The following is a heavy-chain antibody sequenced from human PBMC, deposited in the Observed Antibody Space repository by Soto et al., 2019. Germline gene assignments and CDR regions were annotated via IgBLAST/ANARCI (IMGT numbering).Heavy chain of an antibody. CDR2: IIPIFGTA. D-gene: IGHD4-17*01. CDR3: ARPNYGDWPPVNLYYYYYGMDV. V-gene: IGHV1-69*13. CDR1: GGTFSSYA. J-gene: IGHJ6*02. Sequence: ASVSVSCKASGGTFSSYAISWVRQAPGQGLEWMGGIIPIFGTANYAQKFQGRVTITADESTSTAYMELSSLRSEDTAVYYCARPNYGDWPPVNLYYYYYGMDVWGQGTTVTVSS.